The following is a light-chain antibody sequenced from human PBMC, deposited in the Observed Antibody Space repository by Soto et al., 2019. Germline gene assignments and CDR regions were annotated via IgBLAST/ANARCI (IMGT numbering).Light chain of an antibody. CDR1: QSVSSTF. J-gene: IGKJ1*01. V-gene: IGKV3-20*01. CDR2: GAS. Sequence: EIVLTQSPGTLSLSPGERATLSCRASQSVSSTFFAWYQQKPGQAPRVLIYGASTRVTGIPDRFSGSGSGTDFTLTISRLEPEDFAVYYCQQYESSRTFGQGTKVEMK. CDR3: QQYESSRT.